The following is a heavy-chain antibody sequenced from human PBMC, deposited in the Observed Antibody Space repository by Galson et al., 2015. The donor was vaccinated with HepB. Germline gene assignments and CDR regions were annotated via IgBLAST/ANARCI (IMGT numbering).Heavy chain of an antibody. CDR1: GFSLDTYA. V-gene: IGHV3-23*01. CDR2: ISVDGDIT. Sequence: SLRLSCAGSGFSLDTYAMNWVRQAPGKGLEWVASISVDGDITYYADSVRGRFTISRADSRSTLYLQMNSLRAEDTAMYYCVKDRLGELPLVWGQGTMVTVSS. D-gene: IGHD3-16*01. CDR3: VKDRLGELPLV. J-gene: IGHJ3*01.